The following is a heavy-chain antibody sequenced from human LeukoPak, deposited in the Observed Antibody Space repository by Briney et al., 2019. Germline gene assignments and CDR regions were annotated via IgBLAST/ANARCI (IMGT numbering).Heavy chain of an antibody. Sequence: PSETLSLTCTVSGGSISSSSYYWGWIRQPPGTGLEWIGSIYYSGSTYYNPSLKSRVTISVDTSKNQFSLKLSSVTAADTAVYYCAIERIVVVVAATWCYFDYWGQGTLVTVSS. CDR2: IYYSGST. D-gene: IGHD2-15*01. J-gene: IGHJ4*02. V-gene: IGHV4-39*07. CDR1: GGSISSSSYY. CDR3: AIERIVVVVAATWCYFDY.